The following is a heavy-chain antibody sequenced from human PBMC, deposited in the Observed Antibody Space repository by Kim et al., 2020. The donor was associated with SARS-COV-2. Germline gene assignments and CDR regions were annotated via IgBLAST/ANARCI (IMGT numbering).Heavy chain of an antibody. CDR2: IYYSGST. Sequence: SETLSLTCTVSGGSISSGDYYWSWIRQPPGKGLEGIGYIYYSGSTYYNPSLKSRVTISVDTSKNQFSLKLSSVTAADTAVYYCARRGILERAYYWGPGTLVTVSS. V-gene: IGHV4-30-4*01. J-gene: IGHJ4*02. CDR1: GGSISSGDYY. CDR3: ARRGILERAYY. D-gene: IGHD1-1*01.